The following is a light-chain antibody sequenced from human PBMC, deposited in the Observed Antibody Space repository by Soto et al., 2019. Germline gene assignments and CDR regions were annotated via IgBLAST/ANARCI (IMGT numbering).Light chain of an antibody. Sequence: QSVLTQPASVSGSPGQSITISCTGTNSDLGGYNFVSWYRQHPGKAPKVMIYEGTKRPSGISNRFSGSTSGNTASLTISGLQAEDEADYYCCSYAGSSTWVFGGGTKVTVL. CDR3: CSYAGSSTWV. CDR1: NSDLGGYNF. CDR2: EGT. V-gene: IGLV2-23*01. J-gene: IGLJ3*02.